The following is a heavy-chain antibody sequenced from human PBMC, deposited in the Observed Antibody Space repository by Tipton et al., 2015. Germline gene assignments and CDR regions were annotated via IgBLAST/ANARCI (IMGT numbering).Heavy chain of an antibody. Sequence: SLRLSCAVSGFTFSSSAMTWVRQAPGKGLEWVSSISGSGSSTYHGDSVKGRFTISRDNSKNTLYLQMNSLRAEDTAVYYCAKYGSGSYYSGFDPWGQGTLVTVSS. D-gene: IGHD3-10*01. CDR2: ISGSGSST. J-gene: IGHJ5*02. V-gene: IGHV3-23*01. CDR3: AKYGSGSYYSGFDP. CDR1: GFTFSSSA.